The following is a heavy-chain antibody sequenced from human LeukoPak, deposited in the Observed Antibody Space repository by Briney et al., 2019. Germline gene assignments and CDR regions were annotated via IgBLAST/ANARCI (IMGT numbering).Heavy chain of an antibody. D-gene: IGHD3-16*02. J-gene: IGHJ4*02. V-gene: IGHV4-59*01. CDR2: IYYSGST. CDR1: GCSISSYY. CDR3: ARGISTSFPYDYVWGSYRYGLDY. Sequence: SETLSLTCTVSGCSISSYYWSWIRQPPGKGLEWIGYIYYSGSTNYNPSLKSRVTISVDTSKNQFSLKLSSVTAADTAVYYCARGISTSFPYDYVWGSYRYGLDYWGQGTLVTVSS.